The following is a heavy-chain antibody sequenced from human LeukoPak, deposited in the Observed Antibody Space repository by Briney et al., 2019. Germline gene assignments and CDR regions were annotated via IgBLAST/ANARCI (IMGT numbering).Heavy chain of an antibody. D-gene: IGHD3-10*01. CDR3: ATYYGSGSYYPFDY. CDR2: ISSSSSYI. J-gene: IGHJ4*02. CDR1: GFTFSSYA. V-gene: IGHV3-21*01. Sequence: PGGSLRLSCAASGFTFSSYAMSWVRQAPGKGLEWVSSISSSSSYIYYADSVKGRFTISRDNAKNSLYLQMNSLRAEDTAVYYCATYYGSGSYYPFDYWGQGTLVTVSS.